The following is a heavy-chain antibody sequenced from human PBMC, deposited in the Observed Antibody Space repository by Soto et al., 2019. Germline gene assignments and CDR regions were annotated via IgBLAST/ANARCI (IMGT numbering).Heavy chain of an antibody. CDR2: VWANGINN. Sequence: GGSLRLSCAASGFMFTNYGMHWVRQAPGEGLEWVAVVWANGINNYYADFVEGRFTISRDNSKSSLYLQMNSLRVEDTAVYYCVRERGPFDAFDFWGQGTMVTVSS. J-gene: IGHJ3*01. V-gene: IGHV3-33*01. CDR3: VRERGPFDAFDF. CDR1: GFMFTNYG.